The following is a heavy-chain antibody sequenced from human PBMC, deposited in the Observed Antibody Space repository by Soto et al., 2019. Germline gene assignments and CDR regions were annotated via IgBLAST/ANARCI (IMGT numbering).Heavy chain of an antibody. Sequence: QVQLQESGPGLVKPSETLSLTCTVSGASISGYHWSWIRQPPGKGLECLGYISYSGATNYNPSLKNRVTMSPDTSTNRFSLQLNSVTAADTAVYSCARGFASDWYTYYFDYWGQGPLVTVSS. CDR2: ISYSGAT. CDR3: ARGFASDWYTYYFDY. D-gene: IGHD3-9*01. CDR1: GASISGYH. V-gene: IGHV4-59*08. J-gene: IGHJ4*02.